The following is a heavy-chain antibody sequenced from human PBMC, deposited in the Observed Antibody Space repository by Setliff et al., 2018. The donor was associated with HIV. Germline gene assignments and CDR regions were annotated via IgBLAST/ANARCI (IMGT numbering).Heavy chain of an antibody. V-gene: IGHV4-31*03. CDR1: GDSVSSDGHY. J-gene: IGHJ4*02. Sequence: LSLTCTVSGDSVSSDGHYWSWIRQLPGQGLEWIGYIHYSGTTYYKPSLKGRVTISLGTSDGQFSLSLRSVTTADTAVYFCASSGVRGDDWGQGTLVTVSS. CDR3: ASSGVRGDD. CDR2: IHYSGTT. D-gene: IGHD3-3*01.